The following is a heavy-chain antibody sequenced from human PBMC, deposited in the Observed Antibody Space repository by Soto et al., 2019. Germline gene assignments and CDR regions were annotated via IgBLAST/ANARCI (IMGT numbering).Heavy chain of an antibody. V-gene: IGHV1-2*02. D-gene: IGHD3-22*01. J-gene: IGHJ4*02. CDR3: ARDRSGYYYKEFDH. CDR2: INPNSGVT. Sequence: ASVKVSCKASGYTFTNYYINWVRQAPGQVLEWMGWINPNSGVTNYAQRFQGRVTMTIDTYISTASMELSRLRSDDTAVYYCARDRSGYYYKEFDHWGQGTPVTRLL. CDR1: GYTFTNYY.